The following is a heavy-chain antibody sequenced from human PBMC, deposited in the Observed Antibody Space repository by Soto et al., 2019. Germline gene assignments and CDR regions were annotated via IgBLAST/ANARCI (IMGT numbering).Heavy chain of an antibody. CDR2: IYWDDDK. CDR1: GFSLSTSGVG. D-gene: IGHD1-26*01. CDR3: AHRALYSGLYWDGGYFDA. Sequence: QITLRQSGPTRVRPTQPLTLTCNFSGFSLSTSGVGVGWIRQPPGKAPEWLVVIYWDDDKRYSPSLKNRLTITKDTFKNQVVLKMTSMDPGDTGTYYCAHRALYSGLYWDGGYFDAWGQGTPVTVSP. J-gene: IGHJ4*02. V-gene: IGHV2-5*02.